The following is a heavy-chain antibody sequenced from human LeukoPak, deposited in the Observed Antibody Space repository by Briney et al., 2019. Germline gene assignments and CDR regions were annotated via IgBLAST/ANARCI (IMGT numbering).Heavy chain of an antibody. CDR1: GGSISSYY. V-gene: IGHV4-59*01. CDR2: IYYSGST. J-gene: IGHJ6*02. D-gene: IGHD3-22*01. CDR3: ARDLIDYYYGTDV. Sequence: SETLSLTCTVSGGSISSYYWSWIRQPPGKGLEWIGYIYYSGSTNYNPSLKSRVTISVDTSKNQFSLKLSSVTAADTAAYYCARDLIDYYYGTDVWGQGTTVTVSS.